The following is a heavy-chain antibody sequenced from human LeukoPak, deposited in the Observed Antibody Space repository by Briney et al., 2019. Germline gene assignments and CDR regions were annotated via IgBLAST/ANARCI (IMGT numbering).Heavy chain of an antibody. J-gene: IGHJ6*02. Sequence: GGSLRLSCAASGFTFSSYSMNWVRQAPGKGLEWVSSISSSSSYIYYADSVKGRFTISRDNAKNSLYLQMNSLRAEGTAVYYCARGRSSSWYGVGMDVWGQGTTVTVSS. CDR3: ARGRSSSWYGVGMDV. D-gene: IGHD6-13*01. V-gene: IGHV3-21*01. CDR1: GFTFSSYS. CDR2: ISSSSSYI.